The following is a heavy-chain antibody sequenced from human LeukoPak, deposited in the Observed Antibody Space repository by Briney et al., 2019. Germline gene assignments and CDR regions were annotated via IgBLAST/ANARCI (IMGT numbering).Heavy chain of an antibody. CDR3: AKDTAAADYYYYGMDV. CDR2: IKQDGSEK. CDR1: GFTFSNYW. D-gene: IGHD6-13*01. V-gene: IGHV3-7*03. Sequence: GGSLRLSCAASGFTFSNYWLTWVRQAPGKGLEWVANIKQDGSEKYYVDSVKGRFTISRDNAKNSLYLQMNSLRAEDTALYYCAKDTAAADYYYYGMDVWGQGTTVTVSS. J-gene: IGHJ6*02.